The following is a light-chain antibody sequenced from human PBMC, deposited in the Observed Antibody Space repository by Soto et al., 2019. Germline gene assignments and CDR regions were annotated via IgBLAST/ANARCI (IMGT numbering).Light chain of an antibody. V-gene: IGKV3-11*01. J-gene: IGKJ1*01. CDR3: QPRSHWPRT. CDR2: GAY. CDR1: QTVSSN. Sequence: ETVMTQSPAAMAVVPWGRANLSCRASQTVSSNLAWYQQKPGQANRLIIYGAYTRATGITDRFSGSGSGTDFTLTISSIEPEDFAVYYCQPRSHWPRTFGQGTQLDIK.